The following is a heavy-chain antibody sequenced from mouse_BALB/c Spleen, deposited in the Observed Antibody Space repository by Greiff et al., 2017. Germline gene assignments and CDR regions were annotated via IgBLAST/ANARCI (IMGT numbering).Heavy chain of an antibody. D-gene: IGHD2-14*01. CDR3: ARDRYDEGYYFDY. J-gene: IGHJ2*01. V-gene: IGHV14-1*02. CDR2: IDPENGNT. CDR1: GFNIKDYY. Sequence: EVQRVESGAELVRPGALVKLSCKASGFNIKDYYMHWVKQRPEQGLEWIGWIDPENGNTIYDPKFQGKASITADTSSNTAYLQLSSLTSEDTAVYYCARDRYDEGYYFDYWGQGTTLTVSS.